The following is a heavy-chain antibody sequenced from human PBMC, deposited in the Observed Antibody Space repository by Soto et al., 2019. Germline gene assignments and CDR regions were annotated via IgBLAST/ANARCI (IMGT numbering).Heavy chain of an antibody. CDR3: ARSRYSISSGVYFDS. CDR2: ISSNGGTT. CDR1: GFTFSTHT. Sequence: GGSLRLSCAASGFTFSTHTMHWVRQAPGKGLEYVSSISSNGGTTYFANSVAGRFTISRDNSKNGLYLQMGSLGTEDMAVYYCARSRYSISSGVYFDSWGQGALGTVSS. D-gene: IGHD6-6*01. J-gene: IGHJ4*02. V-gene: IGHV3-64*01.